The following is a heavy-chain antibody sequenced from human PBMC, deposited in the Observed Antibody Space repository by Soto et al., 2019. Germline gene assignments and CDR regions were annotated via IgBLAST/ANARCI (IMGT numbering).Heavy chain of an antibody. J-gene: IGHJ4*02. CDR1: GGSINSGGYY. CDR2: IYYSGST. D-gene: IGHD6-13*01. V-gene: IGHV4-31*03. CDR3: AREYRHSGYSSSWVFDY. Sequence: QVQLQESGPGLVKPSQTLSLTCNVSGGSINSGGYYWNWIRQHPGKGLEWIGYIYYSGSTYYNPFLRSRVTLSSATSENQFSLKLSSVTAADTAVYFCAREYRHSGYSSSWVFDYWGQGTLVNVSS.